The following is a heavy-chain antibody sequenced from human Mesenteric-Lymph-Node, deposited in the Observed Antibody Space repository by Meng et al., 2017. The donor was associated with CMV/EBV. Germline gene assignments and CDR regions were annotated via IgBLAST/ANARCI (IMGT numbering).Heavy chain of an antibody. Sequence: GESLKISCAASGFRFSDYYMSWVRQAPGKGLEWVAFIRYDGSNKYYADSVKGRCTISRDNSENTLYLQMNSLRAEDTAVYYCAKVGVVPPSGDLDYWGQGTLVTVSS. V-gene: IGHV3-30*02. CDR1: GFRFSDYY. D-gene: IGHD3-16*01. CDR3: AKVGVVPPSGDLDY. CDR2: IRYDGSNK. J-gene: IGHJ4*02.